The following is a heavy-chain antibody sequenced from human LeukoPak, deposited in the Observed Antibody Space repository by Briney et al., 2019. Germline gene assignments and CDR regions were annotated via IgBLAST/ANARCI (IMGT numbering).Heavy chain of an antibody. CDR3: ARLAEYCSGGSCYHN. CDR1: GGSISSSSSY. Sequence: PSETLSLTCTVSGGSISSSSSYWGWIRQPPGKGLEWIGSIYYSGSTYYNPSLKSRVTISVDTSKNQFSLKLSSVTAADTAVYYCARLAEYCSGGSCYHNWGQGTLVTVSS. D-gene: IGHD2-15*01. CDR2: IYYSGST. V-gene: IGHV4-39*01. J-gene: IGHJ4*02.